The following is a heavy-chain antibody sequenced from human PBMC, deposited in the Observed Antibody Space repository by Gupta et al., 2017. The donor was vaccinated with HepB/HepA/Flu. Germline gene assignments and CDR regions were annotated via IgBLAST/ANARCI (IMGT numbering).Heavy chain of an antibody. J-gene: IGHJ4*02. CDR2: IYYSGST. D-gene: IGHD2-15*01. V-gene: IGHV4-61*01. CDR1: GGSVSRGSYY. CDR3: ARVSGGNTLD. Sequence: QVQLQESGPGLVKPSETLSLTCTVSGGSVSRGSYYWSWIRQPPGKGLEWIWYIYYSGSTNYNPSLKSRVTISVDTSKNQFSLKLSSVTAADTAVYYCARVSGGNTLDWGQGTLVTVSS.